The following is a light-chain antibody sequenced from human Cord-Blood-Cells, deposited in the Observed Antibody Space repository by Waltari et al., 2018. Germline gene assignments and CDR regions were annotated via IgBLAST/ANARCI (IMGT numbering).Light chain of an antibody. CDR2: AAS. Sequence: DIQRIQCPSFRSASVGDRATSTCRASQRVSSYFDWYQQKPGKAPEHLIYAASSLQSGVPSRLSGSGYGTDFTLTISSLQPEDFATYYCQQSYSTPSTFGQGTRLEIK. J-gene: IGKJ5*01. CDR1: QRVSSY. CDR3: QQSYSTPST. V-gene: IGKV1-39*01.